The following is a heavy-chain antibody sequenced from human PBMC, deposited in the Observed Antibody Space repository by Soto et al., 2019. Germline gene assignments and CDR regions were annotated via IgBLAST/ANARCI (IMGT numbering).Heavy chain of an antibody. CDR3: ATDPDIWASPVFYFEY. V-gene: IGHV3-30*03. J-gene: IGHJ4*02. Sequence: GGSLRLSCAASGLTFSSYGMHWVRQAPGKGLEWVAVIPYDGSNKYYADSVKGRFTISRDNSKNMMYLQMNSLKTEDTAVYYCATDPDIWASPVFYFEYWGQGT. CDR1: GLTFSSYG. CDR2: IPYDGSNK. D-gene: IGHD3-9*01.